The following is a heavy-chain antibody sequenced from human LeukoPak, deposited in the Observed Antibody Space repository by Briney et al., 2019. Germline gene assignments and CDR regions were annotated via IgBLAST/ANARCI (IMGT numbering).Heavy chain of an antibody. Sequence: SVKVSCKTSGGTFRNYGFTWVRQAPGQGLEWMGGIIPIFGTGKYAQKFQGRVTIIADEFTSTAYMELGSLRSEDTAVYYCASRYCSGGSCFSRDYYYYYMDVWGKGTTATVSS. CDR2: IIPIFGTG. J-gene: IGHJ6*03. D-gene: IGHD2-15*01. V-gene: IGHV1-69*13. CDR1: GGTFRNYG. CDR3: ASRYCSGGSCFSRDYYYYYMDV.